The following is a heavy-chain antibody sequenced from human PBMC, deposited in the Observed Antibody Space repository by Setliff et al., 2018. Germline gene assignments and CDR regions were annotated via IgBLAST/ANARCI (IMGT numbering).Heavy chain of an antibody. CDR2: LRSDGTTR. CDR3: AKENHFWGGYPNYFRLYYPDF. D-gene: IGHD3-3*02. V-gene: IGHV3-30*02. Sequence: QPGGSLRLSCETSGFTFSDSGMQWVRQAPGRGLEWVAFLRSDGTTRYQSDSMKARFTISRDNSKNTLYLQMNSLRPEDTAVYFCAKENHFWGGYPNYFRLYYPDFWGPGTLVTVSS. J-gene: IGHJ4*02. CDR1: GFTFSDSG.